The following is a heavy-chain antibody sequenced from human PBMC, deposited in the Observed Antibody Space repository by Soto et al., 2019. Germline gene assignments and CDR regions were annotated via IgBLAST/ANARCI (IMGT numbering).Heavy chain of an antibody. CDR2: IWYDGINK. CDR1: GFTFSSCG. D-gene: IGHD4-17*01. J-gene: IGHJ6*02. V-gene: IGHV3-33*01. CDR3: ARDYGDYRAYGMDV. Sequence: QVQLVESGGGVVQPGRSLRLSCAASGFTFSSCGMHWVRQAPGKGLEWVAVIWYDGINKYYADSVKGRLTISRDNSKNTLYLQMNSLRAEDTAVYYCARDYGDYRAYGMDVWGQGTMVTVSS.